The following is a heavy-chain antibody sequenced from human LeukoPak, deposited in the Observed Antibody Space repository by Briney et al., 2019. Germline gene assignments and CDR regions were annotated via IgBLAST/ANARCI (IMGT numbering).Heavy chain of an antibody. CDR2: IYSGGST. CDR3: AVNGVPEYYYYMDV. Sequence: GGSLRLSCAAPGFTVSSNYMTWVRQAPGKGLEWASVIYSGGSTYCAASVKGRFTISRDNSKNTLYLQVNSLRAEDAAVYYCAVNGVPEYYYYMDVWGKGTTVTVSS. J-gene: IGHJ6*03. D-gene: IGHD2-8*01. V-gene: IGHV3-53*01. CDR1: GFTVSSNY.